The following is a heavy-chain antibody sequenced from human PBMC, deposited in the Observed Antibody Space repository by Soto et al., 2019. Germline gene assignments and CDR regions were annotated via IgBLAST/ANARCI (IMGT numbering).Heavy chain of an antibody. CDR2: INAGNGNT. J-gene: IGHJ5*02. Sequence: ASVKVSCKASGYTFTSYSRHWVRQAPGQRLEWMGWINAGNGNTKYSQKFQGRVTITRDTSASTAYMELSSLRSEDTAVYYCARREGSYGKRWFDPWGQGTLVTVSS. V-gene: IGHV1-3*01. D-gene: IGHD1-26*01. CDR1: GYTFTSYS. CDR3: ARREGSYGKRWFDP.